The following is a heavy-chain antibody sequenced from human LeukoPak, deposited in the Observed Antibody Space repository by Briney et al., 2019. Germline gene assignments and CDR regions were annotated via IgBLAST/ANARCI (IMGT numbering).Heavy chain of an antibody. CDR3: ARDGDLWIQLWLPWKLGEYYFDY. V-gene: IGHV1-2*02. CDR2: IHPNSGGT. Sequence: ASVKVSCKASGYTFTDYYMHWVRQAPGQGLEWMGWIHPNSGGTNYGQKFQGRVTMTRDTSISTAYMELSRLRSDDTAVYYCARDGDLWIQLWLPWKLGEYYFDYWGQGTLVTVSS. J-gene: IGHJ4*02. D-gene: IGHD5-18*01. CDR1: GYTFTDYY.